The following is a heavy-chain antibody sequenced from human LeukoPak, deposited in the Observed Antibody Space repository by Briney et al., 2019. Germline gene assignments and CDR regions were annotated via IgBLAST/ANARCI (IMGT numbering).Heavy chain of an antibody. CDR2: IYYSGST. D-gene: IGHD7-27*01. V-gene: IGHV4-30-4*08. CDR3: ARDPLGMPDY. Sequence: SQTLSLTCTVSGGSISSGDYYWSWLRQPPGKGLEWIGYIYYSGSTYYNPSLKSRVTISVDTSKNQFSLKLSSVTAADTAVYYCARDPLGMPDYWGQGTLVTVCS. J-gene: IGHJ4*02. CDR1: GGSISSGDYY.